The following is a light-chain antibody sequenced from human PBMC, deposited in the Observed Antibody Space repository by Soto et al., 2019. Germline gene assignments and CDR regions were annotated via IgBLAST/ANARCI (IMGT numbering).Light chain of an antibody. CDR1: SSDVGGYKY. J-gene: IGLJ1*01. CDR2: EVS. Sequence: QSALTQPASVSGSPGQSITISCTGTSSDVGGYKYVSWYQQHPDKAPKLIIFEVSNRPSGVSDRFSGSKSGNRASLTISGLQAEDEADYYCSSYSSSSTLCVFGTGTKLTVL. V-gene: IGLV2-14*01. CDR3: SSYSSSSTLCV.